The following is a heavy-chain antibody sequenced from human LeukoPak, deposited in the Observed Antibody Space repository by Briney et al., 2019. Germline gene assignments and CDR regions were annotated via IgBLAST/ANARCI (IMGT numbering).Heavy chain of an antibody. Sequence: GASVKVSCKASGYTFTGYYMHWVRQAPGQGLEWMGWINPNSGGTNYAQKLQGRVTMTTDTSTSTAYMELRSLRSDDTAVYYCARCLGSSGWYLMVVDYWGQGTLVTVSS. V-gene: IGHV1-2*02. CDR3: ARCLGSSGWYLMVVDY. J-gene: IGHJ4*02. CDR1: GYTFTGYY. D-gene: IGHD6-19*01. CDR2: INPNSGGT.